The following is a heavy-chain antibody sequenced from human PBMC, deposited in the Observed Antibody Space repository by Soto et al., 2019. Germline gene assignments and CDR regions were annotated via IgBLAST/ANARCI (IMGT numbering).Heavy chain of an antibody. V-gene: IGHV1-46*03. CDR3: ARGSGRSAGGGGVDY. CDR1: RYTFTSYY. Sequence: QVQLVQSGAEVKKPGASVKVSCKASRYTFTSYYMHWVRQAPGQGLEWMGIINPSGGSTSYAQKFQGGVNRTRDTSTNTVQRGLGSLGFGERAGFFWARGSGRSAGGGGVDYWGQGTLVTVSS. J-gene: IGHJ4*02. D-gene: IGHD3-10*01. CDR2: INPSGGST.